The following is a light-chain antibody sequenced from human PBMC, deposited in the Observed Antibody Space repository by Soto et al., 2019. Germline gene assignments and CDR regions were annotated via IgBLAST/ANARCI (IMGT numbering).Light chain of an antibody. V-gene: IGKV3-15*01. Sequence: IVMTQSPATLSVSPGERATLSCRASQSINNNLAWYQQKPVQAPRLLISGASTRATGVPARFSGSGSGTEFTLTISSLQSEDYAVYFCQQYNNWPPVTFGGGTKVEIK. CDR2: GAS. CDR3: QQYNNWPPVT. CDR1: QSINNN. J-gene: IGKJ4*01.